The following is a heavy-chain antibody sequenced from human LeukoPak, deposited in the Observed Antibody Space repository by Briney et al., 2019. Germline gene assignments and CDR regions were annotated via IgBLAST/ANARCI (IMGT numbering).Heavy chain of an antibody. CDR3: ARGIALYGMDV. V-gene: IGHV4-30-4*01. D-gene: IGHD2-15*01. CDR1: GGSISSGDYY. CDR2: IYYSGGT. Sequence: SETLSLTCTVSGGSISSGDYYWSWIRQPPGKGLEWIGYIYYSGGTYYNPSLKSRVTISVDTSKNQFSLKLSSVTAADTAVYYCARGIALYGMDVWGQGTTVTVSS. J-gene: IGHJ6*02.